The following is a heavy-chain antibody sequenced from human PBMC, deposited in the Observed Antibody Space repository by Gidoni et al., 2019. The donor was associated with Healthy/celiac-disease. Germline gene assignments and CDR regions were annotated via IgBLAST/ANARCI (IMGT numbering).Heavy chain of an antibody. CDR3: AHSKTYYDILTGYYRGRYFDY. CDR2: IYWNDDK. J-gene: IGHJ4*02. D-gene: IGHD3-9*01. Sequence: QITLKESGPTLVKPTQTLTLTCTFSGFSLSTSGVGVGWIRQPPGKALEWLALIYWNDDKRYSPSLKSRLTITKDTSKNQVVLTMTNMDPVDTATYYCAHSKTYYDILTGYYRGRYFDYWGQGTLVTVSS. CDR1: GFSLSTSGVG. V-gene: IGHV2-5*01.